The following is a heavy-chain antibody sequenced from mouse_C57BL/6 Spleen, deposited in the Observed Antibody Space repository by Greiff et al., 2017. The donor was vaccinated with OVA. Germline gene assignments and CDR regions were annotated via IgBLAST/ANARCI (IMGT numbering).Heavy chain of an antibody. Sequence: DVHLVESGGGLVKPGGSLKLSCAASGFTFSSYAMSWVRQTPEKRLEWVATISDGGSYTYYPDNVKGRFTISRDNAKNNLYLQMSHLKSEDTAMYYCARDRAYYGSSLYYFDCWGKGTTLTVSS. CDR1: GFTFSSYA. J-gene: IGHJ2*01. V-gene: IGHV5-4*01. CDR3: ARDRAYYGSSLYYFDC. CDR2: ISDGGSYT. D-gene: IGHD1-1*01.